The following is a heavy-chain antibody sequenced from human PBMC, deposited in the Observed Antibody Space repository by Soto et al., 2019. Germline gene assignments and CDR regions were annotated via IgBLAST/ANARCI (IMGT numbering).Heavy chain of an antibody. CDR2: ISGSGGST. CDR1: GFTFSSYA. V-gene: IGHV3-23*01. Sequence: GGSLRLSCAASGFTFSSYAMSWVRQAPGKGLEWVSAISGSGGSTYYADSVKGRFTISRDNSKNTLYLQMNSLRAEDKAVYYCATVFARYIAVAAVFDYWGQGTLVTVSS. D-gene: IGHD6-19*01. J-gene: IGHJ4*02. CDR3: ATVFARYIAVAAVFDY.